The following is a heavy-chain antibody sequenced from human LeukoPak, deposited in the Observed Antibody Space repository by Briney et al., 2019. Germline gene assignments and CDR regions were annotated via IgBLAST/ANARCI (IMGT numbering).Heavy chain of an antibody. D-gene: IGHD3-10*01. CDR2: IYYSGSP. CDR3: ARHPPYGSGYYFDY. J-gene: IGHJ4*02. V-gene: IGHV4-59*08. CDR1: GGSISSYY. Sequence: SETLSLTCTVSGGSISSYYWSWIRQPPGKGLEWIGYIYYSGSPNYNPSLKSRVTISVDTSKNQFSLKLSSVTAADTAVYYCARHPPYGSGYYFDYWGQGTLVTVSS.